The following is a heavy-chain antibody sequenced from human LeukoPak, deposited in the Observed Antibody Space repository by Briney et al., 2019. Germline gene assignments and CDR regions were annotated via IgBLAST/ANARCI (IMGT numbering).Heavy chain of an antibody. CDR3: AKSPASDYYYGSGSYRYFDY. CDR1: GFTFSSYS. CDR2: ISGSGGST. Sequence: PGGSLRLSCAASGFTFSSYSMNWVRQAPGKGLEWVSAISGSGGSTYYADSVKGRFTISRDNSKNTLYLQMNSLRAEDTAVYYCAKSPASDYYYGSGSYRYFDYWGQGTLVTVSS. V-gene: IGHV3-23*01. J-gene: IGHJ4*02. D-gene: IGHD3-10*01.